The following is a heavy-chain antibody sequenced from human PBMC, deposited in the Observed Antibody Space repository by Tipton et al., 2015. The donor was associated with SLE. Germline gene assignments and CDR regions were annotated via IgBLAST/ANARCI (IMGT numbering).Heavy chain of an antibody. Sequence: TLSLTCTVSGGSISSYYWSWFRQPPGKGLEWIGYIYYSGSTNYNPSLKSRVTISVDTAKNQFSLKLSSVTAADTAVYYCARGGGYSSRMDYFDYWGQGTLVTVSS. CDR1: GGSISSYY. V-gene: IGHV4-59*01. D-gene: IGHD6-13*01. CDR3: ARGGGYSSRMDYFDY. CDR2: IYYSGST. J-gene: IGHJ4*02.